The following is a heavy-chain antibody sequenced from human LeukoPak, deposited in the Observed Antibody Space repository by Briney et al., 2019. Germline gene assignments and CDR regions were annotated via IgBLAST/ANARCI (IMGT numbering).Heavy chain of an antibody. V-gene: IGHV3-11*06. Sequence: DSVKGRFTISRDNAKNSLYLQMNSLRAEDTAVYYCARDRNEDAFDIWGQGTMVTVSS. J-gene: IGHJ3*02. CDR3: ARDRNEDAFDI.